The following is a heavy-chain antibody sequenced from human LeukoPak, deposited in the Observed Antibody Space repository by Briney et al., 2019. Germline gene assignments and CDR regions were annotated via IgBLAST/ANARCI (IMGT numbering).Heavy chain of an antibody. J-gene: IGHJ4*02. Sequence: PSETLSLSCTVPGGSISSYYWSWIRQPPGKGLEWIGYIYYSGSTNYNPSLKSRVTISVDTSKNQFSLKLSSVTAADTAVYYCATGGAVAGLYYFDYWGQGTLVTVPS. CDR3: ATGGAVAGLYYFDY. V-gene: IGHV4-59*01. CDR1: GGSISSYY. D-gene: IGHD6-19*01. CDR2: IYYSGST.